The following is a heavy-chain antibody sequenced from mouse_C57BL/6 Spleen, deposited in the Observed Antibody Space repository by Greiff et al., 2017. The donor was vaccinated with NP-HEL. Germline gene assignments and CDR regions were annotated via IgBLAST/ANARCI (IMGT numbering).Heavy chain of an antibody. V-gene: IGHV1-64*01. CDR3: ASYYDYDGLFDY. CDR1: GYTFTSYW. D-gene: IGHD2-4*01. J-gene: IGHJ2*01. CDR2: IHPNSGST. Sequence: QVQLQQPGAELVKPGASVKLSCKASGYTFTSYWMHRVKQRPGQGLEWIGMIHPNSGSTNYNEKFKSKATLTVDKSSSTAYMQLSSLTSEDSAVYYCASYYDYDGLFDYWGQGTTLTVSS.